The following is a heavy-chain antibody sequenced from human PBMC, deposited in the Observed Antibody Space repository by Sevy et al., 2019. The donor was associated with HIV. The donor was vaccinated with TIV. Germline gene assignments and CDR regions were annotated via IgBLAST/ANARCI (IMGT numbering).Heavy chain of an antibody. D-gene: IGHD6-13*01. V-gene: IGHV3-23*01. Sequence: GGSLRLSCAASGFTFSSYAMSWVRQAPGKGLEWVSAISGSGGSTYYADSVKGRFTISRDNSKNTLYLQMNSLRAEDTAVYYCAKDWGSSDAYYYYYMDVWGKGTTVTVS. CDR1: GFTFSSYA. CDR3: AKDWGSSDAYYYYYMDV. J-gene: IGHJ6*03. CDR2: ISGSGGST.